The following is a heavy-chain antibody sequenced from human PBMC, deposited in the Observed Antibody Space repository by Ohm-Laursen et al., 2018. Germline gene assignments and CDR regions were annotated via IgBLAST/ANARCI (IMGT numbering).Heavy chain of an antibody. Sequence: SLRLSCAASGFTFSSYGMHWVRQAPGKGLEWVAVIWYDGSNKYYADSVKGRFTISRDNSKNTLYLQMNSLRAEDTAVYYCARSKGGYCSSTSCYLAYFQHWGQGTLVTVSS. J-gene: IGHJ1*01. CDR1: GFTFSSYG. D-gene: IGHD2-2*01. CDR2: IWYDGSNK. CDR3: ARSKGGYCSSTSCYLAYFQH. V-gene: IGHV3-33*01.